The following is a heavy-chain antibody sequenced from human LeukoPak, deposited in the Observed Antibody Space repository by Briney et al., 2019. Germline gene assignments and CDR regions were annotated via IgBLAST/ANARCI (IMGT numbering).Heavy chain of an antibody. CDR3: AKDPSHYYDSSGPSYYFDY. CDR2: IRYDASNK. CDR1: GFTFSSYG. Sequence: GGSLRLSCAASGFTFSSYGMHWVRQAPGKGLEWVAFIRYDASNKYYADPVKGRFTISRDNSKNTLYLQMNSLRAEDTAVYYCAKDPSHYYDSSGPSYYFDYWGQGTLVTVSS. V-gene: IGHV3-30*02. D-gene: IGHD3-22*01. J-gene: IGHJ4*02.